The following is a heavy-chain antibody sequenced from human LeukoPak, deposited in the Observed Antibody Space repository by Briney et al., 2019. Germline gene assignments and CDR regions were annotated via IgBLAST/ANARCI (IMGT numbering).Heavy chain of an antibody. CDR3: ARGRGGIRAFDI. CDR1: GGSISSYY. Sequence: SETLSLACTVSGGSISSYYWSWIRQPPGKGLEWIGYIYYSGSTNYTPSLKSRVTISVDTSKNQFSLKLSSVTAADTAVYYCARGRGGIRAFDIWGQGTMVTVSS. V-gene: IGHV4-59*08. CDR2: IYYSGST. J-gene: IGHJ3*02. D-gene: IGHD3-3*02.